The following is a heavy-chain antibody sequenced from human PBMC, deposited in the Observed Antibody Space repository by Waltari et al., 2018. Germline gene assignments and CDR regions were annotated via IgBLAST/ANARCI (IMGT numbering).Heavy chain of an antibody. CDR1: GGTFSSYA. CDR3: ARDHRILAPFAAAGPYYYYGMDV. J-gene: IGHJ6*02. Sequence: QVQLVQSGAEVKKPGSSVKVSCKASGGTFSSYAISWVRQAPGQGLEWMGGIVPIFGTASDPQKFQVIVTMTANESTSTAYMELSSLRSEDTAVYYCARDHRILAPFAAAGPYYYYGMDVWGQGTTVTVSS. D-gene: IGHD6-13*01. CDR2: IVPIFGTA. V-gene: IGHV1-69*12.